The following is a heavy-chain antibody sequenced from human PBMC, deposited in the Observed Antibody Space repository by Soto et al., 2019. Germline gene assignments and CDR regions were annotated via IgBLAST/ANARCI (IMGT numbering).Heavy chain of an antibody. Sequence: ESGGGVVQPGRSLRLSCAASGFTFSSYAMHWVRQAPGKGLEWVAVISYDGSNKYYADSVKGRFTISRDNSKNTLYLQMNSLRAEDTAVYYCARGLYSSSWYLRGWYYYGMDVWGQGTTVTVSS. V-gene: IGHV3-30-3*01. CDR1: GFTFSSYA. J-gene: IGHJ6*02. CDR2: ISYDGSNK. CDR3: ARGLYSSSWYLRGWYYYGMDV. D-gene: IGHD6-13*01.